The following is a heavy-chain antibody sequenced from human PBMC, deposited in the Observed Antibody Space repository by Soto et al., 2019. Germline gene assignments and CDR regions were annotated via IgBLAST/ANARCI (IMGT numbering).Heavy chain of an antibody. Sequence: SETLSLTCTVSGGSISSGGYYWSWIRQHPGKGLEWIGYIYYSGSTYYNPSLKSRVTISVDTSKSQFSLKLSSVTAADTAVYYCARDKMGSRFSEGLDYWGQGTLVTVSS. CDR2: IYYSGST. V-gene: IGHV4-31*03. CDR1: GGSISSGGYY. CDR3: ARDKMGSRFSEGLDY. J-gene: IGHJ4*02. D-gene: IGHD3-22*01.